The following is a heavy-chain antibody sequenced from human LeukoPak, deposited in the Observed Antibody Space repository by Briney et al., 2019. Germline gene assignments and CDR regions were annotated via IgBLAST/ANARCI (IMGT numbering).Heavy chain of an antibody. CDR2: INTDGSGT. CDR3: ARDSPIYYGSGSYANWFDP. V-gene: IGHV3-74*01. J-gene: IGHJ5*02. D-gene: IGHD3-10*01. Sequence: PGGSLRLSCAASGFTFSSYWMHWVRQAPGKGLVWISRINTDGSGTYYADSLKDRFTISRDNAKSTLYLQMNSLRADDTAVYYCARDSPIYYGSGSYANWFDPWGQGTLVTVSS. CDR1: GFTFSSYW.